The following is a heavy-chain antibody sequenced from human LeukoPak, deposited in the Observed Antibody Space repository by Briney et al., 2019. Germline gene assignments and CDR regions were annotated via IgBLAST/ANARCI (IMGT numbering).Heavy chain of an antibody. D-gene: IGHD3-3*01. CDR2: IYPGDSDT. V-gene: IGHV5-51*01. J-gene: IGHJ6*03. CDR1: GYSFTSYW. Sequence: GESLKISCKGSGYSFTSYWIGWVRQMPGKGLEWMGIIYPGDSDTRYSPSFQDQVTISADKSISTAYLQWSSLKASGTAMYYCARLPITIFGVDLGYYYMDVWGKGTTVTVSS. CDR3: ARLPITIFGVDLGYYYMDV.